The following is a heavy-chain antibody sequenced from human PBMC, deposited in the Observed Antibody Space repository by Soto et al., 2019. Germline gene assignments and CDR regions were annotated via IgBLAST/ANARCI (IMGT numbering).Heavy chain of an antibody. J-gene: IGHJ4*02. CDR2: LYSGST. D-gene: IGHD3-10*01. Sequence: SETLSLTCAVSGASISRGGFRWGWIRQPPGQGLEWIGSLYSGSTYYNPSLKSRVTISADTSKNQFSLTLSSVTAADTAVYYCARRGSGHTFDYWGQGTLVTV. CDR3: ARRGSGHTFDY. CDR1: GASISRGGFR. V-gene: IGHV4-39*01.